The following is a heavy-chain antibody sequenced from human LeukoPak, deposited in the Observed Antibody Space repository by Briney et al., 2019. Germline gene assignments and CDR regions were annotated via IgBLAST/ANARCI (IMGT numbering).Heavy chain of an antibody. Sequence: PGGSLTLTCSASGFTFNNYAMNWVRQAPGKGLEYVSAINIDGDSTYYADSVKGRSTISRDTLNNTLYLQMSSLRAEDTAVYYCVKDRLRWRSGWHGAYDIWSQG. CDR2: INIDGDST. D-gene: IGHD6-19*01. V-gene: IGHV3-64D*06. J-gene: IGHJ1*01. CDR1: GFTFNNYA. CDR3: VKDRLRWRSGWHGAYDI.